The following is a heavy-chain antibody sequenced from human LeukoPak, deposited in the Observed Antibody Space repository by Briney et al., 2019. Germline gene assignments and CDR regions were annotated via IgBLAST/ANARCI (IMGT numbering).Heavy chain of an antibody. V-gene: IGHV3-21*01. CDR3: ARPRSSTRYYDFWSGYYHYYYYYMDV. CDR2: ISSSSSYI. J-gene: IGHJ6*03. D-gene: IGHD3-3*01. Sequence: GGSLRLSCAASGFTFSSYGMNWVRQAPGKGLEWVSSISSSSSYIYYADSVKGRFTISRDNAKNSLYLQMNSLRAEDTAVYYCARPRSSTRYYDFWSGYYHYYYYYMDVWGKGTTVTVSS. CDR1: GFTFSSYG.